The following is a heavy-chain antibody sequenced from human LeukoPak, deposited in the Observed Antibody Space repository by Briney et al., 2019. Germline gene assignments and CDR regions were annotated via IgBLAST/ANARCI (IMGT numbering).Heavy chain of an antibody. CDR2: IGAGGGTR. V-gene: IGHV3-23*01. D-gene: IGHD1-1*01. CDR1: GFTFSNYA. Sequence: GGSLRLSCGASGFTFSNYAMNWVRQAPGKGLEWVSTIGAGGGTRYCADSVKGRFAISRDNSKNTLYLQMNSLRAEDTALYYCAKDRARATARGMDVWGQGTTVTVSS. CDR3: AKDRARATARGMDV. J-gene: IGHJ6*02.